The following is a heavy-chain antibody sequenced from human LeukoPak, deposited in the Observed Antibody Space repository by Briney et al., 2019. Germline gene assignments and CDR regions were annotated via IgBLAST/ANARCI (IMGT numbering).Heavy chain of an antibody. J-gene: IGHJ4*02. D-gene: IGHD3-22*01. CDR3: ARGMHYYDSSGYYRWAPLDY. Sequence: SETLSLTCAVYGGSFSGYYWSWIRQPPGKGLEWIGEINHSGSTNYNPSLKSRVTISVDTSKNHFSLKLSSVTAADTAVYYCARGMHYYDSSGYYRWAPLDYWGQGTLVTVSS. CDR1: GGSFSGYY. CDR2: INHSGST. V-gene: IGHV4-34*01.